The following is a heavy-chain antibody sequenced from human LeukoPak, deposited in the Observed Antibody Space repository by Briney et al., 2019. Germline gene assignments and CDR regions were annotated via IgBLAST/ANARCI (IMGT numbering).Heavy chain of an antibody. D-gene: IGHD1-14*01. V-gene: IGHV3-30*03. Sequence: GGSLRLSCAASGFTFSSYGMHWVRQAPGKGLEWVAVISYDGSNKYYADSVKGRFTISRDNAKNSLDLQMSSLRAEDTAVYYCAGGNGWLITNWGQGTTVIVSS. CDR3: AGGNGWLITN. CDR2: ISYDGSNK. J-gene: IGHJ4*02. CDR1: GFTFSSYG.